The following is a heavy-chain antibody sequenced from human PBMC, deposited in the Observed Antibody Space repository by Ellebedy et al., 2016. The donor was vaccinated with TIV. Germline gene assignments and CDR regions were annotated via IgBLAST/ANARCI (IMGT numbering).Heavy chain of an antibody. D-gene: IGHD4-17*01. J-gene: IGHJ5*02. CDR2: IYYSGST. V-gene: IGHV4-39*01. CDR1: GGSISSSSYY. CDR3: ARISLTTALEFDP. Sequence: SETLSLTXTVSGGSISSSSYYWGWIRQPPGKGLEWIGSIYYSGSTYYNPSLKSRVTISVDTSKNQFSLKLSSVTAADTAVYYCARISLTTALEFDPWGQGTLVTVSS.